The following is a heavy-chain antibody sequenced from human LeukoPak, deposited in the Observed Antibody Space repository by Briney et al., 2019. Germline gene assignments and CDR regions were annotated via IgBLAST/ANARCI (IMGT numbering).Heavy chain of an antibody. CDR1: GFRFSSYA. CDR3: ASPGVVVITTNDAFDI. D-gene: IGHD3-22*01. J-gene: IGHJ3*02. Sequence: GGSLRLSCAASGFRFSSYAMSWVRQAPGKGLEWVSAISGSGVSTYYADSVKGRFTVSRDNSKNTLYLQMNSLRAEDTAVYYCASPGVVVITTNDAFDIWGQGTMVTVSS. V-gene: IGHV3-23*01. CDR2: ISGSGVST.